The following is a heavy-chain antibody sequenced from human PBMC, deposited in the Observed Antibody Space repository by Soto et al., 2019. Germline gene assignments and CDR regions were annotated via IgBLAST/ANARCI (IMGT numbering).Heavy chain of an antibody. D-gene: IGHD1-26*01. J-gene: IGHJ6*02. Sequence: ELQLLESGGGLVQPGGSLRLSCAASGFTFSSYAMSWVRQAPGKGLEWVSSISGSGGNAYYADSVKGRFSISRDNSKNTLRLQMNSLRADDTAVYYCAKDGASGSYPPYYYFGMYVWGQGTTVTVSS. CDR1: GFTFSSYA. V-gene: IGHV3-23*01. CDR2: ISGSGGNA. CDR3: AKDGASGSYPPYYYFGMYV.